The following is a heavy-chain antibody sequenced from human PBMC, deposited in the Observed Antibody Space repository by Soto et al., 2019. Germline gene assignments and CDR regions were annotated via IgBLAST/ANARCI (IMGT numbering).Heavy chain of an antibody. D-gene: IGHD5-18*01. CDR3: ARDRYNYGPLGY. CDR1: GFTFSSCT. J-gene: IGHJ4*02. V-gene: IGHV3-21*01. Sequence: PGGSLRLSCAVSGFTFSSCTMNWVRQAPGKGLEWVSSISPSTSHIYYADSVKGRFTISRDNSKNTLYLQMNSLRAEDTAVYYCARDRYNYGPLGYWGQGTLVTVSS. CDR2: ISPSTSHI.